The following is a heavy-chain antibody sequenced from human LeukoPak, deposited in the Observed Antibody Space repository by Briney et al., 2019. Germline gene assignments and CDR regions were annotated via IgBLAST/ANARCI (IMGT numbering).Heavy chain of an antibody. D-gene: IGHD3-3*01. CDR1: GYTLTELS. V-gene: IGHV1-24*01. Sequence: ASVKVSCKVSGYTLTELSMHWVRQAPGKGLEWMGGFDPEDGETIYAQKFQGRVTMTRDTSISTAYMELSRLRSDDTAVYYCATAITVIICSWGQGTLVTVSS. CDR2: FDPEDGET. CDR3: ATAITVIICS. J-gene: IGHJ5*02.